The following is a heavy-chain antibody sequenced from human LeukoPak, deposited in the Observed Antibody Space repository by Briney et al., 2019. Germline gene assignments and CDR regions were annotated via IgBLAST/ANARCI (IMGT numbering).Heavy chain of an antibody. D-gene: IGHD3-10*01. CDR2: INPNSGGT. Sequence: ASVKVSCEASGYTFTGYYMHWVRQAPGQGLEWMGWINPNSGGTNYAQKFQGRVTMTRDTSISTAYMELSRLRSDDTAVYYCARGPYYYGSGSYYWGQGTLVTVSS. J-gene: IGHJ4*02. V-gene: IGHV1-2*02. CDR3: ARGPYYYGSGSYY. CDR1: GYTFTGYY.